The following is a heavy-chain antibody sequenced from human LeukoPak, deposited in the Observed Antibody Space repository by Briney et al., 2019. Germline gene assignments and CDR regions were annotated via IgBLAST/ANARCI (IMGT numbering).Heavy chain of an antibody. J-gene: IGHJ6*02. CDR3: ATAGDRSGSYLSHYYYGMDV. CDR1: GFTFSSYW. V-gene: IGHV3-7*01. Sequence: PGGSLRLSCAASGFTFSSYWMSWVRQAPGKGLEWVANIKQDGSEKYYVDSVKGRFTISRDNAKNSLYLQMNSLRAEDTAVYYCATAGDRSGSYLSHYYYGMDVWGQGTTVTVSS. D-gene: IGHD3-10*01. CDR2: IKQDGSEK.